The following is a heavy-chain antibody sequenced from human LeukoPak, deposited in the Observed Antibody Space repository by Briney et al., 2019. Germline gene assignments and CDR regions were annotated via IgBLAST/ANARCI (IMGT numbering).Heavy chain of an antibody. CDR3: ARENYYGSGSQYFDY. V-gene: IGHV3-21*01. D-gene: IGHD3-10*01. Sequence: NPGGSLRLSCAASGFTFSSYSMNWVRQAPGQGQEWVSSVSSSSSYIYYADSVKGRFTTSRDNAKNSLYLQMNSLRAEDTAVYYCARENYYGSGSQYFDYWGQGTLVTVSS. J-gene: IGHJ4*02. CDR2: VSSSSSYI. CDR1: GFTFSSYS.